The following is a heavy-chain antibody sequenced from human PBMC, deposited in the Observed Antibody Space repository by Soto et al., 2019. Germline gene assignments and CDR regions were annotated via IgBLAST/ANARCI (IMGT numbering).Heavy chain of an antibody. D-gene: IGHD3-22*01. Sequence: QVQLVESGGGVVQPGRSLRLSCAASGFTFSSYGMHWVRQAPGKGLEWVAVIWYDGSNKYYADSVKGRFTISRDNSKNTLYLQMNSLRAEDTAVYYCARDLMGLSYYDSSGYYPGDYWGQGTLVTVSS. CDR3: ARDLMGLSYYDSSGYYPGDY. CDR2: IWYDGSNK. CDR1: GFTFSSYG. J-gene: IGHJ4*02. V-gene: IGHV3-33*01.